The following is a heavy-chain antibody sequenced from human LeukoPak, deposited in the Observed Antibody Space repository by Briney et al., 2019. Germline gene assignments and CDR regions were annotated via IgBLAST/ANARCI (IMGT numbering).Heavy chain of an antibody. Sequence: PSETLSLTCAVYGGSFSGSNWSWIRRPPGKGLEWIGEIYNSGSTIYNPSLKGRVTISVDTSKNQLSLNLISVTAADTAVYYCVRAYDYWGQGTLVTVSS. CDR3: VRAYDY. J-gene: IGHJ4*02. CDR2: IYNSGST. CDR1: GGSFSGSN. V-gene: IGHV4-34*01.